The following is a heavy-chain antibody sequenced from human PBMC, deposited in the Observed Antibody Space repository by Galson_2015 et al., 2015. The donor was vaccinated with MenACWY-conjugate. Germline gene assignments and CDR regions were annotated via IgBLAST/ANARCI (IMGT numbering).Heavy chain of an antibody. Sequence: SLRLSCATSGFTFNNYDMNWVRQAPGQGLEWVSSISTSSTNIYYADSVKGRFTISRDNAKNSVYLQMNSLRAEDTAVYFCARVVPSAMIHGFDYWGQGTLVTVSS. D-gene: IGHD2-2*01. V-gene: IGHV3-21*01. CDR2: ISTSSTNI. CDR3: ARVVPSAMIHGFDY. CDR1: GFTFNNYD. J-gene: IGHJ4*02.